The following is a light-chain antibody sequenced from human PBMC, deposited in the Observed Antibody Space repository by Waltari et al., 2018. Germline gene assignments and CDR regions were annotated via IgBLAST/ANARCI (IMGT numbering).Light chain of an antibody. J-gene: IGLJ3*02. CDR1: VLGEKY. CDR3: QSTDRSGSWV. CDR2: KDS. Sequence: SYELTQPPSLSIYLGQTARITCSGDVLGEKYTHCYQQNPGQAPMLIIYKDSERPSGIPERFSGSTSVTKVTLTISGAQAEDEAVYHCQSTDRSGSWVFGGGTKLSVL. V-gene: IGLV3-25*03.